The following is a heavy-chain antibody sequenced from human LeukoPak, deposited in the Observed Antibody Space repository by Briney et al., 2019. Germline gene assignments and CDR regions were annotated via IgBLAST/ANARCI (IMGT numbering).Heavy chain of an antibody. J-gene: IGHJ4*02. CDR1: GYTFTGYY. D-gene: IGHD1-26*01. CDR2: INPNSGGT. V-gene: IGHV1-2*02. CDR3: ARESDSGSYDIDY. Sequence: ASVKVSCKASGYTFTGYYMPWVRQAPGQGLEWMGWINPNSGGTNYAQKFQGRVAMTRDTSISTAYMELSRLRSDDTAVYYCARESDSGSYDIDYWGQGTLVTVSS.